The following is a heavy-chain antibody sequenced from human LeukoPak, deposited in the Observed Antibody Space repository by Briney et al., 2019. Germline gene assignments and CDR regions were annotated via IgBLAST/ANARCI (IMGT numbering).Heavy chain of an antibody. CDR2: IYYSGST. Sequence: SETLSLTCTVSGGSISSYYWSWIRQPPGKGLEWIGYIYYSGSTNYNPSLKSRVTISVDTSKNQFSLKLSSVTAADTAVYYCARDRAYYDILTGYYQPYYFDYWGQGTLVTVSS. V-gene: IGHV4-59*12. D-gene: IGHD3-9*01. J-gene: IGHJ4*02. CDR1: GGSISSYY. CDR3: ARDRAYYDILTGYYQPYYFDY.